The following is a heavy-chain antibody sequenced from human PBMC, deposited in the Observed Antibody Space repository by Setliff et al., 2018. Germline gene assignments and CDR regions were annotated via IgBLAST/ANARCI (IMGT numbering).Heavy chain of an antibody. CDR1: GDSISNYY. D-gene: IGHD3-10*01. CDR2: VYYSGYT. CDR3: ARVDFTMIQGVLGL. J-gene: IGHJ1*01. V-gene: IGHV4-39*07. Sequence: SETLSLTCTVSGDSISNYYWSWIRQPPGKGMEWIGSVYYSGYTYYNPSLQSRVTISVDMSKNQFSMKLTSVTAADTAVYYCARVDFTMIQGVLGLWGQGTLVTVSS.